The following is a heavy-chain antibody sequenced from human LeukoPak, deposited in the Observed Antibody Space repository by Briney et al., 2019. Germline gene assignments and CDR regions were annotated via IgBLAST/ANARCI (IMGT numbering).Heavy chain of an antibody. CDR2: INHSGST. Sequence: PSETLSLTCAVYGGSFSGYYCSWIRQPPWKGPDRIGEINHSGSTNYNPSLKSRVTITIDMSKNQFSLKLSCVTAADTAVYYCARNRAVWFDRNYYCYYYMDVWGKGTTVTISS. J-gene: IGHJ6*03. CDR3: ARNRAVWFDRNYYCYYYMDV. D-gene: IGHD3-10*01. CDR1: GGSFSGYY. V-gene: IGHV4-34*01.